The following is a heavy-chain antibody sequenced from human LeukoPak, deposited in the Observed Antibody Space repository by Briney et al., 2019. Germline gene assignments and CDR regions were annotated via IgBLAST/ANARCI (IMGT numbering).Heavy chain of an antibody. CDR2: INPNSGGT. CDR1: GYPFTGYY. V-gene: IGHV1-2*02. D-gene: IGHD6-13*01. J-gene: IGHJ1*01. Sequence: GASVKVSCKASGYPFTGYYMHWVRQAPGQGLEWMGWINPNSGGTNYAQKFQGRVTMTRDTSISTAYMELSRLRSDDTAVYYCARGYPLSTTAAGTYFQHWGQGTLVTVSS. CDR3: ARGYPLSTTAAGTYFQH.